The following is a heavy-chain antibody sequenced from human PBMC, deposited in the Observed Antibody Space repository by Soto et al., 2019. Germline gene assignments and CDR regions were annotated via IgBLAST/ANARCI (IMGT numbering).Heavy chain of an antibody. Sequence: EVQLVESGGGLVKPGGSLTLSCAASGFTFSTYSMNWVRQAPGKGLEWVSSISSSGAYIYYADSMKGRFTISRDNAKKSLHLVMDSLRPEDTAVYYCARGHCSSTTCYEFDYWGQGSLVTVSS. CDR2: ISSSGAYI. V-gene: IGHV3-21*01. D-gene: IGHD2-2*01. CDR1: GFTFSTYS. J-gene: IGHJ4*02. CDR3: ARGHCSSTTCYEFDY.